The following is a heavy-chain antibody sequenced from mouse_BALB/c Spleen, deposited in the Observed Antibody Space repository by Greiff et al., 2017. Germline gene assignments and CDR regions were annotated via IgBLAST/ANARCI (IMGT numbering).Heavy chain of an antibody. CDR2: IWGDGST. Sequence: QVQLQQSGPGLVAPSQSLSITCTVSGFSFTSYGVSWVRQPPGKGLEWLGVIWGDGSTNYHSAHISGLSISKDNSKNQVILKMNSLQTDDTAIYYCVSYDYDKGAPWFACWGQGTLVTVSA. CDR3: VSYDYDKGAPWFAC. D-gene: IGHD2-4*01. CDR1: GFSFTSYG. V-gene: IGHV2-3*01. J-gene: IGHJ3*01.